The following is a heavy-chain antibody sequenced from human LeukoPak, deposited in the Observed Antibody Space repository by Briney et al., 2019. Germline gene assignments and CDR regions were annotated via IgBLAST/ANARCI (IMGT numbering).Heavy chain of an antibody. Sequence: GGSLRLSCAASGFTFRDYYMSWIRQAPGKGLEWVSYISGSGSTIDYADSVKGRFTISRDNAKNSLYLQMNSLRAEDTGVYYCAKDSYSKGDYWGQGVLVTVSS. CDR3: AKDSYSKGDY. D-gene: IGHD5-18*01. J-gene: IGHJ4*02. CDR2: ISGSGSTI. CDR1: GFTFRDYY. V-gene: IGHV3-11*04.